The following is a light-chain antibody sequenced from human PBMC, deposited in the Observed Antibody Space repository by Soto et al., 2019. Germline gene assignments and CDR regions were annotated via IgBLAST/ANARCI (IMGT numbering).Light chain of an antibody. CDR2: DAS. Sequence: EIVLTHSPATLSFSPGERATLSCRASQSVITYLAWYPQKPGQAPRLLIYDASNRATGIPTRSSGSGSGSDCTLTISRQEPADFAVYYCEQRTNCPLTLGGGNKVESK. V-gene: IGKV3-11*01. CDR3: EQRTNCPLT. J-gene: IGKJ4*01. CDR1: QSVITY.